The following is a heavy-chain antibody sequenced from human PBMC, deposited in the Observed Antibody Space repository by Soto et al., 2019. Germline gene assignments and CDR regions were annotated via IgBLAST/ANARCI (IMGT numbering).Heavy chain of an antibody. V-gene: IGHV3-21*05. J-gene: IGHJ3*01. Sequence: GGSLRLSCEASGFTFRSYGMTWVRQAPGKGLEWVAYISSGSGDIFYADSVTGRFTISRDNTRNSVFLHMDRLRDADSALYYCAKRAPFGVFEGRAFDVWGQGTMVTVSS. CDR3: AKRAPFGVFEGRAFDV. D-gene: IGHD3-3*01. CDR1: GFTFRSYG. CDR2: ISSGSGDI.